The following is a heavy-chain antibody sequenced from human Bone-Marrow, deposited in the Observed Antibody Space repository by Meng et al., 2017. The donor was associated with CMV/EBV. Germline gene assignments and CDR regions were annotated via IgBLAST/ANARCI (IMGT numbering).Heavy chain of an antibody. Sequence: GESLKISCAASGFTFGSYAMHWVRQAPGKGLEWAAVISYDGSNKYYADSVKGRFTISRDNSKNRLYRQMNSLRAEDTAVYYCARESIATRGPRLRGMDVWGQGTTVTVSS. D-gene: IGHD6-6*01. CDR3: ARESIATRGPRLRGMDV. CDR2: ISYDGSNK. J-gene: IGHJ6*02. CDR1: GFTFGSYA. V-gene: IGHV3-30*04.